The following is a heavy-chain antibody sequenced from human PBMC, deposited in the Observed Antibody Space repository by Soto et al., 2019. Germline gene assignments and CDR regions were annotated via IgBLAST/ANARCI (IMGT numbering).Heavy chain of an antibody. V-gene: IGHV1-69*02. D-gene: IGHD6-13*01. CDR2: IIPILGIA. Sequence: ASVKVSCKASGGTFSSYTISWVRQAPGQGLEWMGRIIPILGIANYAQKFQGRVTITADKSTSTAYMELSSLRSEDTAVYYCARAAAGTHYYYYMDVWGKGTTVTVSS. CDR3: ARAAAGTHYYYYMDV. J-gene: IGHJ6*03. CDR1: GGTFSSYT.